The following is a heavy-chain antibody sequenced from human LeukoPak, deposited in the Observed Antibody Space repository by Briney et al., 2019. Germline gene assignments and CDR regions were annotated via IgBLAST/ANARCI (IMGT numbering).Heavy chain of an antibody. Sequence: GGSLRLSCAASGFTVSSNYMSWVRQAPGKGLEWVSVIYSGGSTYYADSVKGRFTISRDNSKNTVFLQMNSLRGEDPAVYYCAKGAVVVPVAMGLSAFDIWGRGTMVTVSS. J-gene: IGHJ3*02. CDR1: GFTVSSNY. V-gene: IGHV3-53*01. CDR2: IYSGGST. CDR3: AKGAVVVPVAMGLSAFDI. D-gene: IGHD2-2*01.